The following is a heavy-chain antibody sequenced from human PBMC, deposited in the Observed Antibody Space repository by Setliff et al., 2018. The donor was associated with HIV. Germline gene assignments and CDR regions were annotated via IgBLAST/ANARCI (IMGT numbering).Heavy chain of an antibody. CDR1: GGSFSDYY. J-gene: IGHJ4*02. CDR2: INHRGST. Sequence: SETLSLTCAVYGGSFSDYYWTWIRQSPGKGLEWIGEINHRGSTYYTPSLKSRVTTSVDTSKKQFSLRLTSVTAADTAVYYCARGVRDNSGWSSYYFDYWGQGTLVTVSS. CDR3: ARGVRDNSGWSSYYFDY. D-gene: IGHD6-19*01. V-gene: IGHV4-34*01.